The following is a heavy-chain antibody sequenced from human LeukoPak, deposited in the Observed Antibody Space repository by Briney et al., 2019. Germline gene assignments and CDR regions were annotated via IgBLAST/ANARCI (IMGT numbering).Heavy chain of an antibody. CDR1: GGSISSYY. J-gene: IGHJ4*02. V-gene: IGHV4-4*07. D-gene: IGHD2-2*01. CDR2: IYTSGST. CDR3: ARGSSSYAFTYYFDY. Sequence: PSGTLSLTCTVSGGSISSYYWSWIRQPAGKGLEWIGRIYTSGSTNYNPSLKSRVTMSVDTSKNQFSLKLSSVTAADTAVYYCARGSSSYAFTYYFDYWGQGTLVTVSS.